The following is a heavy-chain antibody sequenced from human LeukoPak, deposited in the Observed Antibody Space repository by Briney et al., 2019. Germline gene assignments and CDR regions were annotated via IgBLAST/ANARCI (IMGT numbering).Heavy chain of an antibody. V-gene: IGHV3-7*01. D-gene: IGHD3-22*01. J-gene: IGHJ3*02. CDR1: GFTFSSYW. CDR2: IKQDGSEK. Sequence: GGSLRLSCAAPGFTFSSYWMSWVRQAPGKGLEWVANIKQDGSEKYYVDSVKGRFTISRDNAKNSLYLQMNRLRAEDTAVYYCARDVDSSGYNVGFDIWGQGTMVTVSS. CDR3: ARDVDSSGYNVGFDI.